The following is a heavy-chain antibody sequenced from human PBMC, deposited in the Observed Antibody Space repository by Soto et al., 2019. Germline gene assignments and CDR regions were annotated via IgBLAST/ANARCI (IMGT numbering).Heavy chain of an antibody. CDR2: IHYSGAT. Sequence: QVQLQESGPGLVKPSETLSLSCAVSGGSINSTNWWTWVRQPPGKGLEWIANIHYSGATYYNLSLKSRVTISMDTSENQFSLRLTSATAADTAVYYCGRYYDFWSYGMDVWGQGITVTVSS. J-gene: IGHJ6*02. CDR3: GRYYDFWSYGMDV. V-gene: IGHV4-4*02. D-gene: IGHD3-3*01. CDR1: GGSINSTNW.